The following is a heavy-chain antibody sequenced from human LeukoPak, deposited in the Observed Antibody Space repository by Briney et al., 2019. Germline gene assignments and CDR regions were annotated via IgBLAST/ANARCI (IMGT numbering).Heavy chain of an antibody. D-gene: IGHD5-24*01. J-gene: IGHJ4*02. V-gene: IGHV4-4*09. CDR2: IHNSGRT. CDR3: AIGSGWLTPD. Sequence: SETLSLTCTVSGGSSSTYYWSWFRQPPGQGLEWVGHIHNSGRTNYNPSLKRRLTISSDTSKSQFSLMLTSVTAADMAVYFCAIGSGWLTPDWGQGILVTVSS. CDR1: GGSSSTYY.